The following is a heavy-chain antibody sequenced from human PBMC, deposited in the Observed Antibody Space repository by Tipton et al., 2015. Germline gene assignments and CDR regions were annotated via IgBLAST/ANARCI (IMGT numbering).Heavy chain of an antibody. CDR3: ARVPFDYFDY. CDR2: MSANSGVT. V-gene: IGHV1-8*01. J-gene: IGHJ4*02. Sequence: QLVQSGAEVKKPGASVKVSCKASGYTFTSYDINWFRQATGQGLEWMGWMSANSGVTGYAQKFQGRVTMTRDTSVRTAYMELSSLRSEDTAVYYCARVPFDYFDYWGQGILVTVSS. CDR1: GYTFTSYD.